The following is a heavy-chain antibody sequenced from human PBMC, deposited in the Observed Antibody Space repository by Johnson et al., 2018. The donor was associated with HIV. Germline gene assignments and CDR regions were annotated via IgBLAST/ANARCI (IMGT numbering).Heavy chain of an antibody. V-gene: IGHV3-30*03. CDR2: ISYDGSNK. CDR3: QWSDI. Sequence: QVQLVESGGGVVQPGRSLRLSCAASGFTFSSYGMHWVRQAPGKGLEWVAVISYDGSNKYYADSVKGRFTISRDNSKNTLYLQMNSLRAEDTAVSGGQWSDIWGQGTMLTVSS. D-gene: IGHD6-19*01. J-gene: IGHJ3*02. CDR1: GFTFSSYG.